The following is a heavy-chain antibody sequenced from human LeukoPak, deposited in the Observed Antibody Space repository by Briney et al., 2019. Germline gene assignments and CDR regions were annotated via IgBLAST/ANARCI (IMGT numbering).Heavy chain of an antibody. CDR3: ARTHYCNEGEPCGAFDV. Sequence: SETLSLTCTVSGGSISSSSYYWGWIRQPPGKGLEWIGSIYYSGSTYYNPSLKSRVTISVDTSKNQFSLELTSMTAADTAVYYCARTHYCNEGEPCGAFDVWGQRTMVTVSS. J-gene: IGHJ3*01. V-gene: IGHV4-39*07. CDR1: GGSISSSSYY. CDR2: IYYSGST. D-gene: IGHD2/OR15-2a*01.